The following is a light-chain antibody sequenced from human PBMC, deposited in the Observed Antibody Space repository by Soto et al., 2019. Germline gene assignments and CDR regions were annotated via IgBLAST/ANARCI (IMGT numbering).Light chain of an antibody. Sequence: EIVLTQSPGTLSLSPGERATLSCRASQRVSSSYLAWYQQKPGQAPRLLIYGASSRATGIPDRFSGSGSGTDFTLTISRREPEDFAVYYCQQYGSSSITFGQGTRLEIK. V-gene: IGKV3-20*01. J-gene: IGKJ5*01. CDR1: QRVSSSY. CDR2: GAS. CDR3: QQYGSSSIT.